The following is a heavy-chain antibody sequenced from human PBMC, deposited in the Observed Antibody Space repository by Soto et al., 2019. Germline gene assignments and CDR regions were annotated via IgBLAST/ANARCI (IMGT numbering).Heavy chain of an antibody. CDR3: ARRYSSGWYEHHFDY. CDR1: GYTFTSYA. D-gene: IGHD6-19*01. V-gene: IGHV1-3*01. J-gene: IGHJ4*02. CDR2: INAGNGNT. Sequence: GASVKVSCKASGYTFTSYAMHWVRQAPGQRLEWMGWINAGNGNTKYSQKFQGRVTITRDTSASTAYMELSSLRSEDTAVYYCARRYSSGWYEHHFDYLGQGTLVTVSS.